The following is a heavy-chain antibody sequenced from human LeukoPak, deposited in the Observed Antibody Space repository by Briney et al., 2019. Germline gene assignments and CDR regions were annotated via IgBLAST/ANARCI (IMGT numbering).Heavy chain of an antibody. D-gene: IGHD6-13*01. J-gene: IGHJ6*02. V-gene: IGHV1-69*01. CDR3: ARDQGYSSTFHYYYYGMDV. Sequence: SVKVSCKASGGTFSSYAISWVRQAPGQGLEWMGGIIPIFGTANYAQKFQGRVTITADESTSTAYMELSSLRSEDTAVYYCARDQGYSSTFHYYYYGMDVWGQGTTVTVSS. CDR2: IIPIFGTA. CDR1: GGTFSSYA.